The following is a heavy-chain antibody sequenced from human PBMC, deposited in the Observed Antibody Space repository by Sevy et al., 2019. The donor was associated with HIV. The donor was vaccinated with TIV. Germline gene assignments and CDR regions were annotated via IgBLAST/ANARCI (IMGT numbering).Heavy chain of an antibody. CDR3: ARLLRYNPCFYY. V-gene: IGHV4-59*11. Sequence: SETLSLTCTVSDGSISSHYWSWIRQPPGMGLQWIGYIYYSGSTNYNPSLKSRVTMSLDTSKNQFSLKLSSVTAADTAVYYCARLLRYNPCFYYWGQGALVTVSS. CDR2: IYYSGST. J-gene: IGHJ4*02. CDR1: DGSISSHY. D-gene: IGHD1-1*01.